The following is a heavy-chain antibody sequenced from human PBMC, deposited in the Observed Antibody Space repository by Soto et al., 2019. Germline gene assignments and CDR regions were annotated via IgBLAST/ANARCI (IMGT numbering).Heavy chain of an antibody. CDR1: GYTFTGYY. Sequence: ASVKVSCKASGYTFTGYYMHWVRQAPGQGLEWMGIINPSGGSTSYAQKFQGRVTMTRDTSTSTVYMELSSLRSEDTAVYYCARDDWELPFDYWGQGTLVTVSS. CDR2: INPSGGST. V-gene: IGHV1-46*01. D-gene: IGHD1-26*01. CDR3: ARDDWELPFDY. J-gene: IGHJ4*02.